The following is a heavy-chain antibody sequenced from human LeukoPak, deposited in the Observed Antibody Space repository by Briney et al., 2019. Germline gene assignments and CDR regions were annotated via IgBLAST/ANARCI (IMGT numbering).Heavy chain of an antibody. CDR2: IHPNSGGT. V-gene: IGHV1-2*02. Sequence: ASVKVSCKASGYTFTGYYIHWVRQAPGRGLEWMGWIHPNSGGTNSAQKFQGRVTMTRDTSISTNYMELSRLRSDDTAVYYCARDYGDYYFDYWGQGTLVTVSS. CDR1: GYTFTGYY. D-gene: IGHD4-17*01. CDR3: ARDYGDYYFDY. J-gene: IGHJ4*02.